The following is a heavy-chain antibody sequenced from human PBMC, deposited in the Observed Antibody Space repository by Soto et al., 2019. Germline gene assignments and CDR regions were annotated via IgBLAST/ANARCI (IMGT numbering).Heavy chain of an antibody. Sequence: EVQLVESGGALVQPGRSPRLSCVASGFTFDDYAIHWVRQTPGKGLEWVSGLTWNGEIIGYADSVKGRFTISRDNAKNSLYLEMNSLRAEDTALYYCVKDSESSGYLTHLDYWGQGTQVTVSS. D-gene: IGHD3-22*01. CDR3: VKDSESSGYLTHLDY. V-gene: IGHV3-9*01. CDR1: GFTFDDYA. CDR2: LTWNGEII. J-gene: IGHJ4*02.